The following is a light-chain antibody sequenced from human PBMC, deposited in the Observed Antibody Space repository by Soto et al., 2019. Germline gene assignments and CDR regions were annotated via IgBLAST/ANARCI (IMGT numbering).Light chain of an antibody. CDR1: SSNIGTNT. V-gene: IGLV1-44*01. CDR3: SSWDDSLNGPV. J-gene: IGLJ2*01. Sequence: QSVLTQPPSASGTPGQRVTISCSGSSSNIGTNTVNWYQHLPGTAPKLLIYSNNQRPSGVPDRFSGSKSATSASLAISGLQSEHEDDYYCSSWDDSLNGPVFGGGTKVTVL. CDR2: SNN.